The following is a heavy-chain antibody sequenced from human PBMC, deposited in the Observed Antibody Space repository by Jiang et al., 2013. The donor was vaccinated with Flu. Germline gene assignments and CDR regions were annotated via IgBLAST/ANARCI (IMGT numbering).Heavy chain of an antibody. Sequence: VQLVESGGGLVQPGGSLRLSCAASGFTFSSYWMHWVRQAPGKGLVWVSRINSDGRSTSYADSVKGRFTISRDNAKNTLYLQMNSLRAEDTAVYYCARDGAYCGGDCPHDYWGQGTLVTASS. D-gene: IGHD2-21*02. CDR2: INSDGRST. CDR1: GFTFSSYW. J-gene: IGHJ4*02. V-gene: IGHV3-74*01. CDR3: ARDGAYCGGDCPHDY.